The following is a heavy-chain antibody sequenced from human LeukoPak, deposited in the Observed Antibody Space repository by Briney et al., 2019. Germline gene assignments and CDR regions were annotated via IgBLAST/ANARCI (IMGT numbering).Heavy chain of an antibody. CDR3: ARGDDYIWGSAFNWFDP. CDR2: ITPSGDST. Sequence: AASVKVSCKASGDTFSSYYMHWVRQAPGQGLEWMGIITPSGDSTNYAQKFQGRVTMTRDTSTSTAYMELNRLRSDDTAVYYCARGDDYIWGSAFNWFDPWGQGTLVTVSS. J-gene: IGHJ5*02. V-gene: IGHV1-46*01. CDR1: GDTFSSYY. D-gene: IGHD3-16*01.